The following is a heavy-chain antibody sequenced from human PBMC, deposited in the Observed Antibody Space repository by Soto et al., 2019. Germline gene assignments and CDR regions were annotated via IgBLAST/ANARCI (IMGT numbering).Heavy chain of an antibody. V-gene: IGHV3-66*01. Sequence: EVQLEESGGGLVQPGGSLRLCWAASGLTVSDNYIRWVRHAPGKGLEWVSVIYRGGDTYYADSVKGRFTISRDNSKNTVYLQMNSLRDEDTAVYYCASCHWNGPNDYWGQGTLVTVSS. CDR3: ASCHWNGPNDY. J-gene: IGHJ4*02. CDR2: IYRGGDT. CDR1: GLTVSDNY. D-gene: IGHD1-1*01.